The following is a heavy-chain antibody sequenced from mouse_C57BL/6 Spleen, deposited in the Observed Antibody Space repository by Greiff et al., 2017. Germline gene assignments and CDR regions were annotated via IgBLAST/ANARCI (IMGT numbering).Heavy chain of an antibody. CDR1: GYTFTSYW. CDR3: ARSIYSNSFDY. Sequence: VQLQQPGAELVMPGASVKLSCKASGYTFTSYWMHWVKQRPGQGLEWIGEIDPSDSYTNYNQKFKGKSTLTVDKSSSTAYMQLSSLTSEDSAVYYCARSIYSNSFDYWGQGTTLTVSS. J-gene: IGHJ2*01. CDR2: IDPSDSYT. V-gene: IGHV1-69*01. D-gene: IGHD2-5*01.